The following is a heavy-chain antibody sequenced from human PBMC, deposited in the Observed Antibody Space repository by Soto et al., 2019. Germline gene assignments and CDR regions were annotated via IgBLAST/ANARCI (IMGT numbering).Heavy chain of an antibody. CDR3: ASNTLTVYSSSWYDWFDP. CDR2: ISYDGSNK. V-gene: IGHV3-30-3*01. Sequence: PGGSLRLSCAASGFTFSSYAMHWVRQAPGKGLEWVAVISYDGSNKYYADSVKGRFTISRDNSKNTLYLQMNSLRAEDTAVYYCASNTLTVYSSSWYDWFDPWGQGTLVTVSS. J-gene: IGHJ5*02. D-gene: IGHD6-13*01. CDR1: GFTFSSYA.